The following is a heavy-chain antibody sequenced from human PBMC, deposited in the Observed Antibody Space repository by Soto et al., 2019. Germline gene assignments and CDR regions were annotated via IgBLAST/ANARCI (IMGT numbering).Heavy chain of an antibody. CDR3: ARGGGGSFATPNWFDP. CDR2: IYTGGNT. D-gene: IGHD1-26*01. Sequence: PSETLSLTCSVSGGSVSRFYWTWIRQPAGKGLEWIGRIYTGGNTNYNPSLKSRVTMSVDTSKNQFSLKLSSVTPADTAVYCWARGGGGSFATPNWFDPWGQGTLVTVSS. J-gene: IGHJ5*02. CDR1: GGSVSRFY. V-gene: IGHV4-4*07.